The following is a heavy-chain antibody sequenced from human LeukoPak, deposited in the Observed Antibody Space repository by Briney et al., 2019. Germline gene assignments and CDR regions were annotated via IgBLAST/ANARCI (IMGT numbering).Heavy chain of an antibody. Sequence: PSETLSLTCAVYGGSSSGYYWSWIRQPPGKGLEWIGEINHSGSTNYNPSLKSRVTISVDTSKNQFSLKLSSVTAADTAVYYCARVDYYGSGSYYADYWGQGTLVTVSS. CDR1: GGSSSGYY. D-gene: IGHD3-10*01. V-gene: IGHV4-34*01. CDR3: ARVDYYGSGSYYADY. CDR2: INHSGST. J-gene: IGHJ4*02.